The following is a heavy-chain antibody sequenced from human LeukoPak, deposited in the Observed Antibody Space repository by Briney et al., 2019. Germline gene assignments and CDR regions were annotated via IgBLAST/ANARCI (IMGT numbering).Heavy chain of an antibody. V-gene: IGHV3-23*01. CDR3: AKDQVATITYWFDP. CDR1: GFTFSSYA. D-gene: IGHD5-12*01. J-gene: IGHJ5*02. Sequence: PGGSLRLSCAASGFTFSSYAMSWVRQAPGKGLEWVSAISGGGGSTYYADSVKGRFTISRDNSKNTLYLQMNSLRAEDTAVYYCAKDQVATITYWFDPWGQGTLVTVSS. CDR2: ISGGGGST.